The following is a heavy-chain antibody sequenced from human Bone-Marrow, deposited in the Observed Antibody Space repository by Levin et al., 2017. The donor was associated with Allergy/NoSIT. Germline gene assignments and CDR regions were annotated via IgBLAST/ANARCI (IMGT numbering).Heavy chain of an antibody. Sequence: GESLKISCEGTGLPFSRYWMHWVRQAPGKGLEWISRINTDGSNTDYADSVEGRFTVSRDNAKRTVYLEMNSLRADDTAVYYCARDLYGEGSAYFDLWGRGTQVTVSS. V-gene: IGHV3-74*01. J-gene: IGHJ2*01. CDR2: INTDGSNT. CDR1: GLPFSRYW. D-gene: IGHD4-17*01. CDR3: ARDLYGEGSAYFDL.